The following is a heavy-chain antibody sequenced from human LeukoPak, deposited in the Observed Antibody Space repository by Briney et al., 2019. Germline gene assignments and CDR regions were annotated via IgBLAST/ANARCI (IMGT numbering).Heavy chain of an antibody. D-gene: IGHD6-13*01. CDR2: IYYSGST. V-gene: IGHV4-59*01. CDR3: ARTTEAHSWRTRYYDYYMDV. Sequence: SETLSLTCTVSGGSISSYYWSWIRQPPGKGLEWIGYIYYSGSTNYNPSLKSRVTISVNTSKNQFSLKLSSVTAADTAVYYCARTTEAHSWRTRYYDYYMDVWGKGTTVTVSS. CDR1: GGSISSYY. J-gene: IGHJ6*03.